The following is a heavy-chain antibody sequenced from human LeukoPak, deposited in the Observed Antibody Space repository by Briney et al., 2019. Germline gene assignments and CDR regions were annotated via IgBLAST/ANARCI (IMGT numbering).Heavy chain of an antibody. CDR2: TRNKANSDTT. D-gene: IGHD2-15*01. CDR3: ARSSHYCSGGSCYVGAFDF. J-gene: IGHJ3*01. V-gene: IGHV3-72*01. Sequence: GGSLRLSCAGSGFTFSDHYMDWVRQAPGKGLEWVGRTRNKANSDTTEYAASVKGRFTISRDDSKNSLYLQMNSLKTEDTAVYYCARSSHYCSGGSCYVGAFDFWGQGTMVTVSS. CDR1: GFTFSDHY.